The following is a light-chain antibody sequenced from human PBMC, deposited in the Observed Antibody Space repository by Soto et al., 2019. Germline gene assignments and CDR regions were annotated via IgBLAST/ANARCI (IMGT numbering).Light chain of an antibody. CDR1: SSDVGNYNL. CDR3: CSYAGSYIYV. V-gene: IGLV2-23*02. J-gene: IGLJ1*01. Sequence: QSVLTQPASVSGSPGQSITISCTGTSSDVGNYNLVSWYQQHPGKAPKLLIYEVNKRPSGFSNRFSGSKSGNTASLTISWLQAEDEADYFCCSYAGSYIYVFGTGTKVTVL. CDR2: EVN.